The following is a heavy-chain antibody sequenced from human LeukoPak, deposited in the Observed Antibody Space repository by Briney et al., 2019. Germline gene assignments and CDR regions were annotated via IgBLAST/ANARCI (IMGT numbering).Heavy chain of an antibody. V-gene: IGHV1-69*13. CDR1: GGTFSSYA. CDR2: IIPIFGTA. CDR3: ARAAHPYYYDSSGYQRGIYYYYGMDV. Sequence: SVKVSCKASGGTFSSYAISWVRQAPGQGLEWMGGIIPIFGTANYAQKFQGRVTITADESTSTAYMELSSLRSEDTAVYYCARAAHPYYYDSSGYQRGIYYYYGMDVWGQGTTVTVSS. J-gene: IGHJ6*02. D-gene: IGHD3-22*01.